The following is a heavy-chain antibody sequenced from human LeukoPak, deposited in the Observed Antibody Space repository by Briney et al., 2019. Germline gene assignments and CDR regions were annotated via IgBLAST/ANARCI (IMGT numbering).Heavy chain of an antibody. D-gene: IGHD3-3*01. J-gene: IGHJ4*02. CDR2: INHSGST. V-gene: IGHV4-34*01. Sequence: SETLSLTCAVYGGSFSGYYWSWIRQPPGKGLEWIGEINHSGSTNYDPSLKSRVTISVDTSKSQFSLKVRYVTAANTAVYYCARGLNDSWTGENYWGQGTLVTVSS. CDR3: ARGLNDSWTGENY. CDR1: GGSFSGYY.